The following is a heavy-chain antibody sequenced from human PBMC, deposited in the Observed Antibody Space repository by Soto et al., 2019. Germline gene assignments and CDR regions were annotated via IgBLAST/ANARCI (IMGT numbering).Heavy chain of an antibody. CDR2: ISYDGSNK. CDR1: GFTFSSYA. D-gene: IGHD1-26*01. Sequence: QVQLVESGGGVVPPGRSLRLSCAASGFTFSSYAMHWIRQAPGKGLEWVAVISYDGSNKYYADSVKGRFTISRDNSKNTLYLQMNSLRAEDTAVYYCARDKAPGGSYYASVWGQGTLVTVSS. CDR3: ARDKAPGGSYYASV. J-gene: IGHJ4*02. V-gene: IGHV3-30-3*01.